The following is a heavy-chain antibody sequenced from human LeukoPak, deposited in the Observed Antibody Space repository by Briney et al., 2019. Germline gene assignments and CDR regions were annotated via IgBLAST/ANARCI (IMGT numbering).Heavy chain of an antibody. D-gene: IGHD6-13*01. J-gene: IGHJ5*02. CDR3: AKSSGIAAAGNNWFDP. CDR2: IYSGGST. CDR1: GFTVSSNY. Sequence: PGGSLRLSCAASGFTVSSNYMSWVRQAPGKGLEWVSVIYSGGSTYYSDSVKGRFTISRDYSKNTLYLQMNSLRAEDTAVYYCAKSSGIAAAGNNWFDPWGQGTLVTVSS. V-gene: IGHV3-53*01.